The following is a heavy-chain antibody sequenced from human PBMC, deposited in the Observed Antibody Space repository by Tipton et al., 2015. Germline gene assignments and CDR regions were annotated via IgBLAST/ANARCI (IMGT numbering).Heavy chain of an antibody. CDR2: ISQSGNT. CDR3: ARASPSSGWLGIDY. CDR1: GGSISSTNW. V-gene: IGHV4-4*02. D-gene: IGHD6-19*01. J-gene: IGHJ4*02. Sequence: TLSLTCAVSGGSISSTNWWTWVRQPPGKGLEWIGEISQSGNTNYNPSLKSRVTISADKSKNQFSLNLKSVTAADTAIYYCARASPSSGWLGIDYWGQGTLVIVSS.